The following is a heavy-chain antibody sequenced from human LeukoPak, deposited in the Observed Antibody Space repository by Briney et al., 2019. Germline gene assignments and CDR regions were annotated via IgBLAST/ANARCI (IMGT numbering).Heavy chain of an antibody. J-gene: IGHJ6*03. CDR2: INPNSGGT. V-gene: IGHV1-2*02. Sequence: ASVKVSCKASGYTFTGYYMHWVRQAPGQGLEWMGWINPNSGGTNYAQKFQGRVTMTRDTSISTAYMELSRLRSDDTAVYYCARAVGIYCGGDSPCGYYMDVWGKGTTVTISS. CDR1: GYTFTGYY. CDR3: ARAVGIYCGGDSPCGYYMDV. D-gene: IGHD2-21*02.